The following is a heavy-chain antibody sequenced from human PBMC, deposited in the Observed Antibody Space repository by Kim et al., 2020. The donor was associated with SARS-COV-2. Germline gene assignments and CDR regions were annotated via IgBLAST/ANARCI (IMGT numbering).Heavy chain of an antibody. D-gene: IGHD6-13*01. J-gene: IGHJ4*02. Sequence: YADPVKGRFTISRDNSKNAVYLQMNSLRAEDTAVYYCTKELGSSWYPPGYWGQGTLVTVSS. V-gene: IGHV3-23*01. CDR3: TKELGSSWYPPGY.